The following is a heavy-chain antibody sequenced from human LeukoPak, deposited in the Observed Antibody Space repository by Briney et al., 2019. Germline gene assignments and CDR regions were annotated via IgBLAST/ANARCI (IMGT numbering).Heavy chain of an antibody. J-gene: IGHJ6*02. V-gene: IGHV3-30*18. CDR1: GFTFSSYG. D-gene: IGHD2-2*01. Sequence: QPGGSLRLSCAASGFTFSSYGMHWVRQAPGKGLEWVAVISYDGSNKYYADSVKGRFTISRDNSKNTLYLQMNSLRAEDTAVYYCAKVPAATIKYYYYGMDVWGQGTTVTVSS. CDR2: ISYDGSNK. CDR3: AKVPAATIKYYYYGMDV.